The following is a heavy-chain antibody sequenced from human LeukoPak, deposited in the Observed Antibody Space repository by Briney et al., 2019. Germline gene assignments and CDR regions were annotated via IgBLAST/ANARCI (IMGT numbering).Heavy chain of an antibody. J-gene: IGHJ4*02. V-gene: IGHV4-39*01. D-gene: IGHD5-24*01. CDR1: GGSIGSASSY. CDR2: MYYTGGT. Sequence: PSETLSLTCTVSGGSIGSASSYWAWIRQPPGKGLEWIGIMYYTGGTYYNPSLKSRVTISGDTSKNQFSLKLSPVTAADTAVYYCASPGGNRWLQFYHFDYWGQGTLVTVSS. CDR3: ASPGGNRWLQFYHFDY.